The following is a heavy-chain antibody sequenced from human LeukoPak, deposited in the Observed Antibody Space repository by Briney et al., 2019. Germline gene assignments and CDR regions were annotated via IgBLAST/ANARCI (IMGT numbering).Heavy chain of an antibody. CDR3: ARLPLAYCGGDCSY. CDR2: INHSGST. CDR1: GGSFSGYY. J-gene: IGHJ4*02. Sequence: SETLSLTCAVYGGSFSGYYWSWIRQPPGKGLEWIGEINHSGSTNCNPSLKSRVTISVDTSKNQFSLKLSSVTAADTAVYYCARLPLAYCGGDCSYWGQGTLVTVSS. D-gene: IGHD2-21*02. V-gene: IGHV4-34*01.